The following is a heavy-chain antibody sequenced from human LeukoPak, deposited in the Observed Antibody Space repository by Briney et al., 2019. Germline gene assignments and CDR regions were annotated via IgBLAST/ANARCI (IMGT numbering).Heavy chain of an antibody. CDR3: ARDWGGPVDYYDSSAIPGDY. D-gene: IGHD3-22*01. V-gene: IGHV1-46*01. Sequence: ASVKVSCKASGYTFTSYYMHWVRQAPGQGLEWMGIINPSGGSTSYAQKFQGRVTMTRDMSTSTVYMELSSLRSEDTAVYYCARDWGGPVDYYDSSAIPGDYWGQGTLVTVSS. J-gene: IGHJ4*02. CDR2: INPSGGST. CDR1: GYTFTSYY.